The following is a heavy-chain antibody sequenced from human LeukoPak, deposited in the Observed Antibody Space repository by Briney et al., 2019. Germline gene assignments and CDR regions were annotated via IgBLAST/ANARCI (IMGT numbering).Heavy chain of an antibody. Sequence: RASVKVSCKASGGTFSSYAISWVRQAPGQGLEWMGRIIPIFGTANYAQKFRGRVTITTDESTSTAYMELSSLRSEDTAVYYCTVVATTYYFDYWGQGTLVTVSS. D-gene: IGHD5-12*01. CDR1: GGTFSSYA. CDR3: TVVATTYYFDY. CDR2: IIPIFGTA. V-gene: IGHV1-69*05. J-gene: IGHJ4*02.